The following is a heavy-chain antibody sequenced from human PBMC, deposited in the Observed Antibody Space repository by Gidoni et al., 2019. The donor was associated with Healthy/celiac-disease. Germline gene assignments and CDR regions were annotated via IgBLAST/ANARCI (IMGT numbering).Heavy chain of an antibody. CDR3: ARGGWLQFGTFYDAFDI. Sequence: QVQLVQSGAEVKKPGASVKVYCKASGYTFNSYGNSWVRQAPGQGLEWMGWISAYNGNTNYAHKLQGRVTMTTDTSTSTAYMELRSLRSDDTAVYYCARGGWLQFGTFYDAFDIWGQGTMVTVSS. V-gene: IGHV1-18*01. D-gene: IGHD5-12*01. J-gene: IGHJ3*02. CDR2: ISAYNGNT. CDR1: GYTFNSYG.